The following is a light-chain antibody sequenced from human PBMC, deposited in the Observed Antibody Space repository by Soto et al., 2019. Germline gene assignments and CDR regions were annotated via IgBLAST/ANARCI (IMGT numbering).Light chain of an antibody. CDR2: GAS. V-gene: IGKV3-15*01. Sequence: ETVMTQSPATLSVSPGETATLSCRASQSISNSLVWYQQKPGQAPRLLISGASTRATGIPVRFRGSGSGTQFSLTISNLQSEDFAVYYCQQYSDWPLTFGQGTRLDI. J-gene: IGKJ5*01. CDR3: QQYSDWPLT. CDR1: QSISNS.